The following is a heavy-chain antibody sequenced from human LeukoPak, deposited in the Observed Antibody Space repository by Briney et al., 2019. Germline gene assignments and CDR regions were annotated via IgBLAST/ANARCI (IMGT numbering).Heavy chain of an antibody. CDR1: GIGFSSYA. CDR2: IRESGGST. CDR3: AKDQRAQYYYDSSGYYCIFDY. J-gene: IGHJ4*02. V-gene: IGHV3-23*01. Sequence: GGSLRLSCEVSGIGFSSYAMSWVRQAPGKGPEWVSVIRESGGSTAYADSVTGRFTISRDNSKNTLYLQMNSLRAEDTAVYYCAKDQRAQYYYDSSGYYCIFDYWGQGTLVTVSS. D-gene: IGHD3-22*01.